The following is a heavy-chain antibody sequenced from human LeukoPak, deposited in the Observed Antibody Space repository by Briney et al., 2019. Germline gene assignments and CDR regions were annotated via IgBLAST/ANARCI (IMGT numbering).Heavy chain of an antibody. D-gene: IGHD5-18*01. CDR2: INPNSGGT. J-gene: IGHJ4*02. V-gene: IGHV1-2*02. Sequence: ASVKVSCKASGYTFTGYYMHWVRQAPGQGLEWMGWINPNSGGTNYAQKFQGRVTMTRDTSISTAYLQWSSLKASDTAMYYCARQEQIQLWFPGFDYWGQGTLVTVSS. CDR1: GYTFTGYY. CDR3: ARQEQIQLWFPGFDY.